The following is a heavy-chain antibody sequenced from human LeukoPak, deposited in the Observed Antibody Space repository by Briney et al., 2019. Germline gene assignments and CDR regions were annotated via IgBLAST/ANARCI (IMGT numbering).Heavy chain of an antibody. Sequence: ASVKVSCKASGYTFTSYGINWVRQAPGQGLEWMGWISAYNGNTNYAQKLQGRVTMTTDTSTSTAYMQLRSLKSDDTVVRYCARMYCGGDCYLDAFDIWGQGTMVTVSS. CDR1: GYTFTSYG. CDR2: ISAYNGNT. V-gene: IGHV1-18*01. J-gene: IGHJ3*02. D-gene: IGHD2-21*02. CDR3: ARMYCGGDCYLDAFDI.